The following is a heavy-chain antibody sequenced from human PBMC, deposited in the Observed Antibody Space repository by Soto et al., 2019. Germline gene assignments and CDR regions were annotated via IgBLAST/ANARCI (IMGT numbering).Heavy chain of an antibody. CDR3: ARGNDFWSATPNHPRAPTYYYYYGMDV. V-gene: IGHV4-31*03. CDR1: GGSISSGGYY. J-gene: IGHJ6*02. D-gene: IGHD3-3*01. CDR2: IYYSGST. Sequence: PSETLSLTCTVSGGSISSGGYYWSWIRQHPGKGLERIGYIYYSGSTYYNPSLKSRVTISVDTSKNQFSLKLSSVTAADTAVYYCARGNDFWSATPNHPRAPTYYYYYGMDVWGQGTTVTVSS.